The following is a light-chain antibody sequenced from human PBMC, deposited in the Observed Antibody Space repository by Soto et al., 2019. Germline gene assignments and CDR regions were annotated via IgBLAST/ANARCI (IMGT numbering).Light chain of an antibody. Sequence: DIVLTQSPLSLPVTPGEPASISCRSSQSLLQSNGNNHVDWYLQRPGQSPQLLLYLASSRASGVPDRVSGSGSGTEFSLEISRVEAEDVWVYYCLQAAQSPLTFGQGTRLEIK. CDR1: QSLLQSNGNNH. J-gene: IGKJ5*01. CDR3: LQAAQSPLT. V-gene: IGKV2-28*01. CDR2: LAS.